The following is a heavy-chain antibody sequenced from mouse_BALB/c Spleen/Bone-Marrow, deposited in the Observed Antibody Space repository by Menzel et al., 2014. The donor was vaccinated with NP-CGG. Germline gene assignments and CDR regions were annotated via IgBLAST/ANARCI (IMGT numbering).Heavy chain of an antibody. CDR2: ISNLAYSI. Sequence: EVMLVESGGGLVQPGGSRKLSCAASGFTFSDYGMAWVRQAPGKGPEWVAFISNLAYSIYYADTVTGRFTISRENAKNTLYLEMSSLRSEDTAMYYCARDYYGSSYWYFDVWGAGTTVTVSP. CDR1: GFTFSDYG. CDR3: ARDYYGSSYWYFDV. J-gene: IGHJ1*01. V-gene: IGHV5-15*02. D-gene: IGHD1-1*01.